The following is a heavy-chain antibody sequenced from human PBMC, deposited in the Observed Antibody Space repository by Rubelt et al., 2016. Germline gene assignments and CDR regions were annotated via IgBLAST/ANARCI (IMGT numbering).Heavy chain of an antibody. CDR2: ITSGSDII. CDR3: ASDRVG. V-gene: IGHV3-48*04. Sequence: EVQLVESGGGLVQPGGSLRLSCAASGFSFSDYSMNWVRQAPGKGLEWLSYITSGSDIIHYADSVKGRLTISRDNAQKSLYRQMNSLGVEDTAVYYCASDRVGWGQGTLVTVSS. J-gene: IGHJ4*02. CDR1: GFSFSDYS. D-gene: IGHD2-2*01.